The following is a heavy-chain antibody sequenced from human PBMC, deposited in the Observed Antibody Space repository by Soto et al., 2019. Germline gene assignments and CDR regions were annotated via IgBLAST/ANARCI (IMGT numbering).Heavy chain of an antibody. CDR3: AKMVYAIGHAFDI. D-gene: IGHD2-8*01. J-gene: IGHJ3*02. Sequence: QVQLVQSGAEVKKPGSSVKVSCKASGGTFSSYAISWVRQAPGQGLEWMGGIIPIFGTANYAQKFQGRVTITADKSTSTAYMELSSLRSEETALYYCAKMVYAIGHAFDIWGQGTMVTVSS. CDR2: IIPIFGTA. CDR1: GGTFSSYA. V-gene: IGHV1-69*06.